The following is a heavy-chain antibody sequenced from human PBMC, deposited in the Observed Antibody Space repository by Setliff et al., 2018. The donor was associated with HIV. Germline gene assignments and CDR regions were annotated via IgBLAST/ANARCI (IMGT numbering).Heavy chain of an antibody. CDR1: GGSISSYY. CDR3: AREVFSGWRIFDI. D-gene: IGHD6-19*01. J-gene: IGHJ3*02. V-gene: IGHV4-59*12. CDR2: IYYSGST. Sequence: SETLSLTCTVSGGSISSYYWSWIRQPPGKGLEWIGYIYYSGSTNYNPSLKSRVTISVDTSKNQFSLKLSSVTAADTAVYYCAREVFSGWRIFDIWGHGTMVTVSS.